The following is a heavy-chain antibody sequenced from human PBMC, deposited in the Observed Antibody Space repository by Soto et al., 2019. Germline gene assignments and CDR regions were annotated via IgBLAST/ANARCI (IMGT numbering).Heavy chain of an antibody. J-gene: IGHJ3*02. CDR1: GFTFSSYG. CDR3: ARDVRFSAFDI. CDR2: IWYDGSNK. V-gene: IGHV3-33*01. Sequence: ESVGGVVQPGRSLRLSCAASGFTFSSYGMHWVRQAPGKGLEWVAVIWYDGSNKYYADSVKGRFTISRDNSKNTLYLQMNSLRAEDTAVYYCARDVRFSAFDIWGQGTMVTVSS.